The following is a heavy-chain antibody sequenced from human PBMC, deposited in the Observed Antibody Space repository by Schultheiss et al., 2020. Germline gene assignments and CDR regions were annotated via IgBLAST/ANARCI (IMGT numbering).Heavy chain of an antibody. CDR2: IYYSGST. V-gene: IGHV4-59*01. CDR1: GGSISSYY. CDR3: ASGAGYVLFDY. D-gene: IGHD3-9*01. Sequence: SETLSLTCTVSGGSISSYYWSWIRQPPGKGLEWIGDIYYSGSTNYNPSIKSRVTISVDTSKNQFSLKLSSVTAADTAVYYCASGAGYVLFDYWGQGTLVTVAS. J-gene: IGHJ4*02.